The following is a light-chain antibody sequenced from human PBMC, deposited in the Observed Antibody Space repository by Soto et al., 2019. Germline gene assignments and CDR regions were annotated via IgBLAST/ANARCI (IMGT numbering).Light chain of an antibody. CDR2: GAS. CDR1: QSVSSN. J-gene: IGKJ3*01. V-gene: IGKV3-15*01. CDR3: QQYNNWPFT. Sequence: DIVMTQSPATLSVSPGERATLSCRASQSVSSNLAWYQQKPGQAPRLLISGASTRATGIPARFSGSGSGTEFTLTISSLQSEYLAVYYCQQYNNWPFTVGPGTKVDIK.